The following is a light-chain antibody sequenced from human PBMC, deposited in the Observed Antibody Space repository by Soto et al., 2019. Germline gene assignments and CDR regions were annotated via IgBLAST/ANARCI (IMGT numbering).Light chain of an antibody. CDR1: QSVDRD. V-gene: IGKV3-20*01. CDR3: QQHAVSMYT. CDR2: RAS. Sequence: RASQSVDRDLTWSQQKPGQAPRLLISRASSGATDIPDRFSGSGSGTDFTLTISRLEPEDSAVYYCQQHAVSMYTFGQGTKLEI. J-gene: IGKJ2*01.